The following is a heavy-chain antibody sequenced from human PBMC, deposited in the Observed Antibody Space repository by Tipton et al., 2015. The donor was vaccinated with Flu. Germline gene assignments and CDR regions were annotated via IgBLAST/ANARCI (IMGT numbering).Heavy chain of an antibody. D-gene: IGHD3-10*01. Sequence: GLVKPSETLSLTCAVYGGSFSGYYWSWIRQPPGKGLEWIGEINHSGSTNYNPSLKSRVTISVDTSKNQFSLKLSSVTAADTAVYYCARGVHMVRGVIIMYYFDYWGQGTLVTVSS. CDR1: GGSFSGYY. CDR3: ARGVHMVRGVIIMYYFDY. CDR2: INHSGST. J-gene: IGHJ4*02. V-gene: IGHV4-34*01.